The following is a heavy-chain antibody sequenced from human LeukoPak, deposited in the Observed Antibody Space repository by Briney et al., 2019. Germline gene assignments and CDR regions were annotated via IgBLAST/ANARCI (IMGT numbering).Heavy chain of an antibody. D-gene: IGHD2-2*01. CDR2: INPNSGGT. CDR1: GYTFTGYC. V-gene: IGHV1-2*04. Sequence: ASVKVSCKASGYTFTGYCMHWVRQAPGQGLEWMGWINPNSGGTNCAQKFQGWVTMTRDTSTSTVYMELSSLRSEDTAVYYCASGVPSDIVVVPAAHYWGQGTLVTVSS. CDR3: ASGVPSDIVVVPAAHY. J-gene: IGHJ4*02.